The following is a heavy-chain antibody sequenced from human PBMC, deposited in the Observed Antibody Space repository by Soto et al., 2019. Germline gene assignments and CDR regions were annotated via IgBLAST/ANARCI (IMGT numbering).Heavy chain of an antibody. D-gene: IGHD2-15*01. CDR2: ISGGGGDT. V-gene: IGHV3-23*01. Sequence: GGSLRLSCAASRFTFSTYAMRWVRQAPGKGLEWVSGISGGGGDTSYADSVRGRFTCSRDNSKNTLYLQMNSLRAEDTALYYCAKSLFGGPDIWGQGTMVTVSS. CDR1: RFTFSTYA. CDR3: AKSLFGGPDI. J-gene: IGHJ3*02.